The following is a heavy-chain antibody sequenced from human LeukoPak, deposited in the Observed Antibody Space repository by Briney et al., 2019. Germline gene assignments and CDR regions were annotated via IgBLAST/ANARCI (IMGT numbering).Heavy chain of an antibody. CDR2: ISSSSSTI. CDR1: GFTFSSYS. D-gene: IGHD3-22*01. CDR3: ARDTYYDSSGYYGSVY. Sequence: GRSLRLSCAASGFTFSSYSMNWVRQAPGKGLEWVSYISSSSSTIYYADSVKGRFTISRDNAKNSLYLQMNSLRAEDTAVYYCARDTYYDSSGYYGSVYWGQGTLVTVSS. J-gene: IGHJ4*02. V-gene: IGHV3-48*04.